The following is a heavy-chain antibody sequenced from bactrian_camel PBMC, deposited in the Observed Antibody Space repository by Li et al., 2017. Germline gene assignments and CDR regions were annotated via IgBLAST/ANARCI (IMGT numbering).Heavy chain of an antibody. CDR2: FYTTNGHT. Sequence: QLVESGGGSVQVGGSLRLSCVAFGYTANTNCVGWYRQAPGKEREGVAVFYTTNGHTDYTDSVKGRFTVSQLNNTLYLQMNGLKPEDSAMYYCAAGLIGAGTWSCGRRFGEKAAFPHWGQGTQVTVS. V-gene: IGHV3S54*01. J-gene: IGHJ4*01. CDR1: GYTANTNC. CDR3: AAGLIGAGTWSCGRRFGEKAAFPH. D-gene: IGHD1*01.